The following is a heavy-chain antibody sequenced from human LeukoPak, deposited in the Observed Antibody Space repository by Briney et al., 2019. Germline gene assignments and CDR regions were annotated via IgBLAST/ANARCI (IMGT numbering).Heavy chain of an antibody. Sequence: GGSLRLSCAASGFTFSSYAMHWVRQAPGKGLEWVAVISYDGSNKYYADSVKGRFTISRDNSKSTLYLQMNSLRAEDTAVYYCARDRTPGIVGATDAYFDYWGQGTLVTVSS. D-gene: IGHD1-26*01. CDR1: GFTFSSYA. CDR3: ARDRTPGIVGATDAYFDY. CDR2: ISYDGSNK. J-gene: IGHJ4*02. V-gene: IGHV3-30-3*01.